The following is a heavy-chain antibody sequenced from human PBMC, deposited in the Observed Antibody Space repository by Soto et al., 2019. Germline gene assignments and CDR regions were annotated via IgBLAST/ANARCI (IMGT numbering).Heavy chain of an antibody. CDR3: ARDLGIAVAGLFQD. V-gene: IGHV1-18*01. Sequence: QVQLAQSGAEVKKPGASIKVSCKASGYMFTSYGINWVRQAPGQGPEWMGWISTYNGNTNYAQKHQGRVTMTTDTSTITAYMELKTLRSDDTAVYYCARDLGIAVAGLFQDWGQGTLVIVSS. CDR2: ISTYNGNT. CDR1: GYMFTSYG. D-gene: IGHD6-19*01. J-gene: IGHJ1*01.